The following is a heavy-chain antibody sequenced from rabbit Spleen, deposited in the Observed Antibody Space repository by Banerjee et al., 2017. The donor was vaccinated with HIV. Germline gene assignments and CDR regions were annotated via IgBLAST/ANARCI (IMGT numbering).Heavy chain of an antibody. Sequence: QSLEESGGDLVKPGASLTLTCTASGFTISSSYWICWVRQAPGKGLEWIACIYADSSSFTYYASWAKGRFTVSKTSSTAVTLQMASLTAADTATYFCARVFYTGAWSFDLWGPGTLVTVS. CDR1: GFTISSSYW. CDR2: IYADSSSFT. V-gene: IGHV1S40*01. CDR3: ARVFYTGAWSFDL. J-gene: IGHJ4*01. D-gene: IGHD1-1*01.